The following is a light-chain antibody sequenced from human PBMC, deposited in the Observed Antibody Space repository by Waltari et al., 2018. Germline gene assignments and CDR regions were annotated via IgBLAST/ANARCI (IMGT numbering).Light chain of an antibody. CDR1: SSDIAIYNY. CDR3: SSYTSSNSVI. Sequence: QSALTQPASVSGSPGQSITISCPGTSSDIAIYNYVPWYQQHPGKAPKLIIYDVSERRSWVSDRFSSSKSGKTAALTISGLQAEDEADYYCSSYTSSNSVIFGGGTKLTVL. CDR2: DVS. J-gene: IGLJ2*01. V-gene: IGLV2-14*03.